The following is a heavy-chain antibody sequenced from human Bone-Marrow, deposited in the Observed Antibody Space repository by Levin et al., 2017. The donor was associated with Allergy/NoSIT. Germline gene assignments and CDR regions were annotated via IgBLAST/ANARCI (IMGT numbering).Heavy chain of an antibody. CDR1: GFTFSSYG. Sequence: LSLTCAASGFTFSSYGMHWVRQAPGKGLEWVAIISYDGSNKYYTDSVKGRFTISRDNSKNTLYLQMNSLRAEDTAVYYCAKDSAYSSDWFGYMDVWGKGTTVTVSS. J-gene: IGHJ6*03. V-gene: IGHV3-30*18. CDR2: ISYDGSNK. D-gene: IGHD6-19*01. CDR3: AKDSAYSSDWFGYMDV.